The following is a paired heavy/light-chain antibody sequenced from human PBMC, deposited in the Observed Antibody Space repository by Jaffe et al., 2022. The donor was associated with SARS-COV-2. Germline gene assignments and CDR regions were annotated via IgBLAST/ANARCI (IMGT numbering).Light chain of an antibody. Sequence: EIVMTQSPATLSVSPGERATLSCRASQSVSNNLAWYQQKPGQAPRLLIYGASTRATGIPARFSGSGSVTEFTLTISSLQSEDFAVYYCQQYNNWPPLTFGGGTKVEIK. V-gene: IGKV3-15*01. CDR2: GAS. CDR3: QQYNNWPPLT. CDR1: QSVSNN. J-gene: IGKJ4*01.
Heavy chain of an antibody. D-gene: IGHD6-13*01. Sequence: QVQVVESGGGVVQPGRSLRLSCAASGFTFNSYAMHWVRQAPGKGLEWVADISYDGSNKYYADSVKGRFTISRDNSKNALYLQMNSLRVEDTAVYYCARDSWDSSSWYDSRGYYYMDVWGKGTTVTVSS. J-gene: IGHJ6*03. CDR2: ISYDGSNK. V-gene: IGHV3-30*04. CDR1: GFTFNSYA. CDR3: ARDSWDSSSWYDSRGYYYMDV.